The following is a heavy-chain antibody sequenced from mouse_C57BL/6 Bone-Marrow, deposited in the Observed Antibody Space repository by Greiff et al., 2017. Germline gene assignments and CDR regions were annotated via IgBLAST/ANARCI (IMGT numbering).Heavy chain of an antibody. J-gene: IGHJ2*01. CDR1: GYTFTNYW. Sequence: QVQLQQSGAELVRPGTSVKMSCKASGYTFTNYWIGWAKQRPGHGLEWIGDIYPGGGYTNYNEKFKGKATLTADKSSSTAYMQFSSLTSEDSAIYYCATRGYPRYFDYWGQGTPLTVSS. D-gene: IGHD2-2*01. CDR3: ATRGYPRYFDY. V-gene: IGHV1-63*01. CDR2: IYPGGGYT.